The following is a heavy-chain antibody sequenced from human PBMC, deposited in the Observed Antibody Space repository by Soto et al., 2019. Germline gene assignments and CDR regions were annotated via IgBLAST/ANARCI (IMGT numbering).Heavy chain of an antibody. J-gene: IGHJ4*02. Sequence: SETLSLTCTVSGGSISGDGYYWIWIRQHPGKGLEWIGYICCSGSTYYKPSLKSRVSISVDTSKNQFSLNLSSVTAADTAVHYCAREASGIDSWGQGTLVTVSS. V-gene: IGHV4-31*03. D-gene: IGHD6-13*01. CDR3: AREASGIDS. CDR2: ICCSGST. CDR1: GGSISGDGYY.